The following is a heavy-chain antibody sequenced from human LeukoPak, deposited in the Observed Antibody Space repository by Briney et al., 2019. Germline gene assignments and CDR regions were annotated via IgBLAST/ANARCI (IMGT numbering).Heavy chain of an antibody. CDR3: AKRFSAGTNGLGNDFDY. V-gene: IGHV3-23*01. D-gene: IGHD3-10*01. Sequence: PGGSLRLSCAASGFTFTTYAMSWVRQAPGKGLEWVSTISGSGSSTFYADSVRGRFTISRDNSKNTLYVQMNSLRAEDTAIYYCAKRFSAGTNGLGNDFDYWGQGTLVTVSS. J-gene: IGHJ4*02. CDR2: ISGSGSST. CDR1: GFTFTTYA.